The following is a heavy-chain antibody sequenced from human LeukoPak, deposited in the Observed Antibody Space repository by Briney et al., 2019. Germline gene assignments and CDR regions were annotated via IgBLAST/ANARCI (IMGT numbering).Heavy chain of an antibody. CDR1: GFSISSNN. V-gene: IGHV3-21*06. D-gene: IGHD1-26*01. CDR2: ITSSSSYI. CDR3: ARDPYSGNYGAYYYYYMDV. J-gene: IGHJ6*03. Sequence: GGSLRLSCAASGFSISSNNMNWVRQAPGKGLEWVSSITSSSSYIYYADSVKGRFTISRDNAKNSLYLQMDSLRVEDTAEYYCARDPYSGNYGAYYYYYMDVWGKGTTVTISS.